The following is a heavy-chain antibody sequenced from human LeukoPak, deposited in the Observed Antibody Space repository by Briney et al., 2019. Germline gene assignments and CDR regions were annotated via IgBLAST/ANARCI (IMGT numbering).Heavy chain of an antibody. J-gene: IGHJ4*02. D-gene: IGHD6-6*01. CDR2: ISGSSGTI. Sequence: GGSLRLSCAASGFTFGDYYMSWIRQAPGKGLEWVSYISGSSGTIYCADSVKGRFTISRDNAENSLYLQLNSLRAEDTAVYYCARRAARSPYLDYWGQGTLVTVSS. CDR3: ARRAARSPYLDY. CDR1: GFTFGDYY. V-gene: IGHV3-11*04.